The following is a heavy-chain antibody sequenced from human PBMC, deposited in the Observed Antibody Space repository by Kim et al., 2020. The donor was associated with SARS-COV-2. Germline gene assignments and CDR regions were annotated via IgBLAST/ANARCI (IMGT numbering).Heavy chain of an antibody. CDR3: ARDDAGYFKGLDV. Sequence: AGSLRLSCAASGFAMSSYGMHWVRQAPGKGLEWVSLIWYDGGNKYYADSVKGRFTISRDNSKNTLYLQMNSLRAEDTAVYYCARDDAGYFKGLDVWGQGT. J-gene: IGHJ6*02. D-gene: IGHD3-9*01. V-gene: IGHV3-33*01. CDR1: GFAMSSYG. CDR2: IWYDGGNK.